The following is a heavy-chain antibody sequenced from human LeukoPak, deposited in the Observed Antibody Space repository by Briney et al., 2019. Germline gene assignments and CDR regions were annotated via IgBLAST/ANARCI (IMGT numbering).Heavy chain of an antibody. CDR2: INSDGSSL. Sequence: PGGSLRLSCAASGFTFSSYWMSWVRQAPGRGLVWVSRINSDGSSLTYADSVKGRFTVSRDNAKNTLYLQMNSLRAEDTAVYYCTRDLRMDYYYVDYYYYGMDVWGQGITVTVSS. D-gene: IGHD3-10*02. J-gene: IGHJ6*02. CDR1: GFTFSSYW. CDR3: TRDLRMDYYYVDYYYYGMDV. V-gene: IGHV3-74*03.